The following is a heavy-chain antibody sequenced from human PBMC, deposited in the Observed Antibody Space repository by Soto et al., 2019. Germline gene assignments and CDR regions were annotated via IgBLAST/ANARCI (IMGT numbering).Heavy chain of an antibody. J-gene: IGHJ4*02. CDR3: ATASYYYDSSGCLAGQIDS. V-gene: IGHV4-59*12. CDR2: IYYKGNT. CDR1: GDSINSDY. D-gene: IGHD3-22*01. Sequence: PSETLSLTCTVSGDSINSDYWSWIRQPPGKGLEWIGYIYYKGNTNYNPSLKSRVTISVGTSKTQFSLKLSSVTAADTAVYYCATASYYYDSSGCLAGQIDSWGQGPLVTVSS.